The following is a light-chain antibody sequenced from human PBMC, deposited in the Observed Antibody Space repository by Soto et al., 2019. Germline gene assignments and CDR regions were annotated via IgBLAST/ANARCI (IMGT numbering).Light chain of an antibody. Sequence: EIVLTQSPGTLSLSPGERATLACWANQSISSNLVWYQQKPGQAPRLLIYGTSNRATGIPDRFSGSGSGTDFSLTISSLEPGDLAVYYCQQYGSSPRTFGQGTKVDI. CDR3: QQYGSSPRT. J-gene: IGKJ1*01. V-gene: IGKV3-20*01. CDR1: QSISSN. CDR2: GTS.